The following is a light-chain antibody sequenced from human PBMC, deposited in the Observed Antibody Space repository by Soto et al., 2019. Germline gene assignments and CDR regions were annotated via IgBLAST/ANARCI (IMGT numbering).Light chain of an antibody. V-gene: IGLV2-14*01. CDR3: SSYTSTSTLYV. CDR1: SVGVGGYNY. CDR2: DVS. J-gene: IGLJ1*01. Sequence: QAVVTQPASVSGSPGQSITISCTGTSVGVGGYNYVSWYQQHPGKAPKLMIYDVSNRPSGVSNRFSGSKSGNTASLTISGLQAEDEADYYCSSYTSTSTLYVFGTGTKVTDL.